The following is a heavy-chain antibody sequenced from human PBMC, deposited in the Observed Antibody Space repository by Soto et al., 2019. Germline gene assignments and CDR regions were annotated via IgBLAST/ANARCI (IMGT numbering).Heavy chain of an antibody. J-gene: IGHJ6*02. CDR3: AGGGVRGVITRTRDYYGMDV. CDR1: GYSFTSYW. CDR2: TYPRHPDT. Sequence: PGESLKISCKGSGYSFTSYWIGWVRQMPGKGWEGMWLTYPRHPDTRSSPSFQGQVTISADKSISTAYLQWSSLKASDTAMYYCAGGGVRGVITRTRDYYGMDVWGQGTTVTVSS. V-gene: IGHV5-51*01. D-gene: IGHD3-10*01.